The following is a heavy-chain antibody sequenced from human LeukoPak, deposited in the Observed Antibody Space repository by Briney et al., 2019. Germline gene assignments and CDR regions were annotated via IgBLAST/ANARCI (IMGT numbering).Heavy chain of an antibody. Sequence: ASVKVSCKASGGTFSSYAISWVRQAPGQGLEWMGGIIPIFGTANYAQKFRGRVTITADESTSTAYMELSSLRSEDTAVYYCAHVEMATRGFDYWGQGTLVTVSS. D-gene: IGHD5-24*01. J-gene: IGHJ4*02. V-gene: IGHV1-69*13. CDR2: IIPIFGTA. CDR1: GGTFSSYA. CDR3: AHVEMATRGFDY.